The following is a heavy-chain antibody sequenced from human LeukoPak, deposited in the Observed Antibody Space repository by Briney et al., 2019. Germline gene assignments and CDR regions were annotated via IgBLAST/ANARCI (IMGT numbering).Heavy chain of an antibody. J-gene: IGHJ4*02. V-gene: IGHV4-59*08. Sequence: SETLSLTCTVSGGSISSYYWSWIRQPPGKGLEWIGYIYYSGSTNYNPSLKSRVTISGDTSKNQFSLKLSSVTAADTAVYYCARLALGSSGYNPFDYWGQGTLVTVSS. CDR2: IYYSGST. D-gene: IGHD3-22*01. CDR3: ARLALGSSGYNPFDY. CDR1: GGSISSYY.